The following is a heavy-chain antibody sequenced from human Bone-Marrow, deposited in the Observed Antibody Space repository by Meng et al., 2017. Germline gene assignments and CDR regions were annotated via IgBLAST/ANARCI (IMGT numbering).Heavy chain of an antibody. J-gene: IGHJ5*02. CDR2: ISAYNGNT. CDR3: ARDRQRIAAAGTLRGWFDP. CDR1: GYTFTSYG. D-gene: IGHD6-13*01. Sequence: ASVKVSCKASGYTFTSYGISWVRQAPGQGLEWMGWISAYNGNTNYAQKLQGRVTMTTDTSTSTAYMELRSLRSDDTAVHYCARDRQRIAAAGTLRGWFDPWGQGTLVTVSS. V-gene: IGHV1-18*01.